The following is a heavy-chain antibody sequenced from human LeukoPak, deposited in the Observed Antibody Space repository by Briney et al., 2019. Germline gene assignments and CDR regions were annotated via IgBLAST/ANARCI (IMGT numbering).Heavy chain of an antibody. CDR2: IYTSGST. Sequence: SETLSLTCTVSGGSISSGSYYWSWIRQPAGKGLEWIGRIYTSGSTNYNPSLKSRVTISVDTSKNQFSLKLSSVTAADTDVYYCATYMLGALDIWGQGTMVTVSS. CDR1: GGSISSGSYY. J-gene: IGHJ3*02. CDR3: ATYMLGALDI. V-gene: IGHV4-61*02. D-gene: IGHD3-16*01.